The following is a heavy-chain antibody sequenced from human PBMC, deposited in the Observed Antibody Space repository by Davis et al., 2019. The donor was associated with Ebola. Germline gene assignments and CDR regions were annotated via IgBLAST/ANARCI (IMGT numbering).Heavy chain of an antibody. Sequence: GESLKISCADSVITFSSYVMTWVRPAPGKGLEWVSAISGSGGNTYYADSVKGRFTISRDNSKNTLYLQMNSLRAEDTAVYYCARDPNEDNWNLWNYFDYWGQGTLVTVSS. J-gene: IGHJ4*02. CDR3: ARDPNEDNWNLWNYFDY. V-gene: IGHV3-23*01. CDR1: VITFSSYV. CDR2: ISGSGGNT. D-gene: IGHD1-20*01.